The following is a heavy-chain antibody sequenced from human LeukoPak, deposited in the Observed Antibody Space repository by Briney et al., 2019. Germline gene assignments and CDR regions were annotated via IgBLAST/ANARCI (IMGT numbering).Heavy chain of an antibody. D-gene: IGHD3-3*01. J-gene: IGHJ3*02. V-gene: IGHV4-39*07. CDR1: GGSISSSSYY. CDR2: IYYSGST. Sequence: PSETLSLTCTVSGGSISSSSYYWGWIRQPPGKGLEWIGSIYYSGSTYYNPSLKSRVTMSVDTSKNQFSLKLSSVTAADTAVYYCASVRHYDFWSGYLDAFDIWGQGTMVTVSS. CDR3: ASVRHYDFWSGYLDAFDI.